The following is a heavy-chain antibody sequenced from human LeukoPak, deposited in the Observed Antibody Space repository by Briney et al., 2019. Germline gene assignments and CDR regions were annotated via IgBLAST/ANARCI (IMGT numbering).Heavy chain of an antibody. CDR3: ARDSGSVRYYYDSSGYYDAFDI. D-gene: IGHD3-22*01. Sequence: SVKVSCKASGGTFSSYAISWVRQAPGQGLEWMGGIIPIFGTANYAQKFQGRVTITTDESTSTAYMELSSLRSEDTAMYYCARDSGSVRYYYDSSGYYDAFDIWGQGTMVTVSS. CDR1: GGTFSSYA. V-gene: IGHV1-69*05. J-gene: IGHJ3*02. CDR2: IIPIFGTA.